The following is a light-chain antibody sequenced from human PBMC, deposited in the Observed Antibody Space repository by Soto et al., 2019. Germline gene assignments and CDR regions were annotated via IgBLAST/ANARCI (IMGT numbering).Light chain of an antibody. CDR1: ENINTN. CDR3: HESYSTQHT. Sequence: DVQLTQSPSSRSASVGDRVTIICRASENINTNLNWYQHKPGKDPNLLIYGASTVHSGVPLRFSGSGSWTDFTLTISSLESEDFAAYYCHESYSTQHTFGQGTKLEI. V-gene: IGKV1-39*01. J-gene: IGKJ2*01. CDR2: GAS.